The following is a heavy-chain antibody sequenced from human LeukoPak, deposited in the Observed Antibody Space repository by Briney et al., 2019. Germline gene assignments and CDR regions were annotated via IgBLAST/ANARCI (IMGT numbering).Heavy chain of an antibody. V-gene: IGHV4-39*07. CDR3: ATQQYGSGSS. D-gene: IGHD3-10*01. CDR1: GGSISSSSYY. CDR2: IYYSGST. J-gene: IGHJ5*02. Sequence: PSETLSLTCTVSGGSISSSSYYWGWLPQPPGKGLEWIGSIYYSGSTYYNPSLKSRVTISVDTSKNQFSLKLSSVTAADTAVYYCATQQYGSGSSWGQGTLVTVSS.